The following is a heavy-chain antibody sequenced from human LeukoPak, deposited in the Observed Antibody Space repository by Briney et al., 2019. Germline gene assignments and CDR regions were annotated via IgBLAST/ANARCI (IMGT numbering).Heavy chain of an antibody. CDR3: ARDRINMMVLGHDSGLDF. CDR1: GFSLNEYG. D-gene: IGHD3-22*01. V-gene: IGHV3-30*03. Sequence: GGSLRLSCVGSGFSLNEYGIHWVRQAPGKGLEWVAVVSYDGGHKYYADSVKGRFTISRDTSSDTVSLQMNSLRVEDTAVYYCARDRINMMVLGHDSGLDFWGQGALVTVSS. J-gene: IGHJ4*02. CDR2: VSYDGGHK.